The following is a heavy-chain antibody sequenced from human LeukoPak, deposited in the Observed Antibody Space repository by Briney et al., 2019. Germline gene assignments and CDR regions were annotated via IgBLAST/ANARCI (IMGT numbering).Heavy chain of an antibody. Sequence: GGSLRLSCAASGFTFSSYGMHWVRQAPGKGLEWVAVIWYDGNNKYYADSVKGRFTISRDSSKNTLYLQMNSLRAEDTAVCYCARSTSSEYDIYHFVYWGQGTLVTVSS. CDR2: IWYDGNNK. V-gene: IGHV3-33*01. D-gene: IGHD3-9*01. CDR3: ARSTSSEYDIYHFVY. J-gene: IGHJ4*02. CDR1: GFTFSSYG.